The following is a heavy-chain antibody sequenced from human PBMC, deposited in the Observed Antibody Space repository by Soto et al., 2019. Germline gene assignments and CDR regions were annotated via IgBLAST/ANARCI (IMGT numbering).Heavy chain of an antibody. D-gene: IGHD6-13*01. CDR3: ARHKENSAASDY. V-gene: IGHV4-39*01. CDR1: GVSISSSSYY. J-gene: IGHJ4*02. Sequence: SETLSLTCTVSGVSISSSSYYWGWIRQPPGKGLEWIGSLYYIGSTYSNPSLKSRVTISVDTSKDQFSLKLTSVTAADTAVYYCARHKENSAASDYWGQGTLVTVSS. CDR2: LYYIGST.